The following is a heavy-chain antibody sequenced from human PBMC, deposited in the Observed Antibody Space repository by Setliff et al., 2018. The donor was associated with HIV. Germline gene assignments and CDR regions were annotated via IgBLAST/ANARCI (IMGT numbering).Heavy chain of an antibody. CDR1: GVSISSSSYY. V-gene: IGHV4-31*11. D-gene: IGHD3-10*01. CDR3: ATSPAGEILGSRPFYFDY. CDR2: IYYSGST. Sequence: SETLSLTCAVSGVSISSSSYYWSWIRQHPGKGLEWIGYIYYSGSTYYSPSLKSRVTISEDTSKNQFSLKMRSVTAADTAVYYCATSPAGEILGSRPFYFDYWGQGTLVTVSS. J-gene: IGHJ4*02.